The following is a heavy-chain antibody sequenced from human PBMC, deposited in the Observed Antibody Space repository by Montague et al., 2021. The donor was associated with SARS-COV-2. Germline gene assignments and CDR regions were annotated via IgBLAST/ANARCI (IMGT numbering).Heavy chain of an antibody. CDR2: IHHGGDT. J-gene: IGHJ6*02. V-gene: IGHV4-34*01. D-gene: IGHD3-3*01. CDR3: ARGVRVANRPDRFSYSLDV. Sequence: SETLSLTCDVNGTSFTDHYWTWLRQSPGGGLEWIGEIHHGGDTNYNPSLRSRVTISIDTSKTQSSLRLYSVTAADTAVYYCARGVRVANRPDRFSYSLDVWGRGTAVIVTS. CDR1: GTSFTDHY.